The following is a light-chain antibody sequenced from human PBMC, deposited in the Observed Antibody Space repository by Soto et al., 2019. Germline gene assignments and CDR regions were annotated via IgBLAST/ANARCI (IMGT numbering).Light chain of an antibody. CDR3: HQYANYPQT. CDR2: DVS. J-gene: IGKJ1*01. V-gene: IGKV3-20*01. CDR1: QSVPKNY. Sequence: EIVLTQSPGTLSLSPGERATLSCRASQSVPKNYLAWYQQKSGQPPRLLIDDVSIRATGIPDRFSGGGSGTDFTLTISRLEPEDFAVYYCHQYANYPQTFGQGTRVEIK.